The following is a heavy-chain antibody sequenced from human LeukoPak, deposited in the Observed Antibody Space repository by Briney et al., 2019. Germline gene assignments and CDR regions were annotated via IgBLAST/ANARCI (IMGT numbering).Heavy chain of an antibody. CDR2: IYYSGRT. D-gene: IGHD4-23*01. V-gene: IGHV4-59*01. J-gene: IGHJ4*02. CDR3: ARDGGISGYFDY. CDR1: GGSIRSYY. Sequence: SETLSLTCTVSGGSIRSYYWSWIRQPPGKGLDWIGYIYYSGRTNYNASLQSRVTISVDTSKNQFPLKLSSVTAADTAVYYCARDGGISGYFDYWGQGTQVTVSS.